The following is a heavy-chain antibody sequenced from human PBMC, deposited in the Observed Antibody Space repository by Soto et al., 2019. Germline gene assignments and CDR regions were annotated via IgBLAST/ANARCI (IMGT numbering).Heavy chain of an antibody. D-gene: IGHD3-22*01. V-gene: IGHV6-1*01. CDR3: ARVPARVTYYYDSSGYGNAFDI. CDR1: VGSVCSTSGA. Sequence: LSRTCASCVGSVCSTSGAWNCIRQSPSRGLEWLGRTYYRSKWYNDYAVSVKSRITINPDTSKNQFSLQLNSVTPEDTAVYYCARVPARVTYYYDSSGYGNAFDIWGQGTMVTVSS. J-gene: IGHJ3*02. CDR2: TYYRSKWYN.